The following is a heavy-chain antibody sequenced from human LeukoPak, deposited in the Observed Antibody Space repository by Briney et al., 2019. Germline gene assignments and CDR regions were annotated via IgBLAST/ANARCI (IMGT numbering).Heavy chain of an antibody. J-gene: IGHJ4*02. CDR1: AGFISGYY. CDR2: IYYSGST. V-gene: IGHV4-59*01. CDR3: ARGVLLATYYFDY. D-gene: IGHD3-10*01. Sequence: SETLSLTCTVSAGFISGYYWSSIRQPPGKGLEWLGYIYYSGSTKCNPSLKSRVTISVDTSKNQFALKLSSVTAADTAVYYCARGVLLATYYFDYWGQGTLVTVSS.